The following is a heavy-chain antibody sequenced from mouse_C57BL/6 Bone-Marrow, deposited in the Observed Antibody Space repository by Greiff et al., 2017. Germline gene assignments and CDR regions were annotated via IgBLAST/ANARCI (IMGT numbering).Heavy chain of an antibody. Sequence: QVQLQQPGAELVKPGASVKLSCKASGYTFTSYWMHWVKQRPGRGLEWIGRIDPNSGGTKYNEKFKSKATLTVDKPSSTAYMQLSSLTSKDSAVYYCARETVVATDYAMDYWGQGTSVTVSS. CDR2: IDPNSGGT. J-gene: IGHJ4*01. D-gene: IGHD1-1*01. CDR3: ARETVVATDYAMDY. V-gene: IGHV1-72*01. CDR1: GYTFTSYW.